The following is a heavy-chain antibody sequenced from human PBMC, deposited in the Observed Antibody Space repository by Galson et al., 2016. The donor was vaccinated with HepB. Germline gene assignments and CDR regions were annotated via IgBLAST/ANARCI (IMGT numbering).Heavy chain of an antibody. CDR3: ARRSLGTYDY. Sequence: QSGAEVKKPGESLRISCTASGYTFTNYWIVWVRQMPGKGLEWMGRLDPRDSFASYNPSFQGRVTMSVDTSINTAYLQWSSLQASDSAIYFCARRSLGTYDYWGQGTLVTVSS. D-gene: IGHD1-26*01. J-gene: IGHJ4*02. CDR2: LDPRDSFA. V-gene: IGHV5-10-1*01. CDR1: GYTFTNYW.